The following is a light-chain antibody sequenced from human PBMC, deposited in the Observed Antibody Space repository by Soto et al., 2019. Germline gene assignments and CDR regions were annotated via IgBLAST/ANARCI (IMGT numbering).Light chain of an antibody. CDR2: QVT. Sequence: QSVLTQPPSASGSPGQSVTISCTGTSRDVGGYNYVSWYQQHPGKATKLMIYQVTKRPSGVPDRFSASKSGNTASLTVSGLQAEDEAHYYCTSYAGDNNLVFGGGTKVTVL. V-gene: IGLV2-8*01. J-gene: IGLJ2*01. CDR3: TSYAGDNNLV. CDR1: SRDVGGYNY.